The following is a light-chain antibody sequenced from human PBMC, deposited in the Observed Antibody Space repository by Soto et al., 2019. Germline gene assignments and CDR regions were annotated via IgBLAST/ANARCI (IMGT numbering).Light chain of an antibody. J-gene: IGKJ2*01. V-gene: IGKV3-11*01. CDR3: QQRSSRPPMYT. CDR2: DAS. Sequence: EIVLTQSPATLSLSPGEGATLSCRASQSVSSYLVCYQQKPGQAPRLLIYDASKRATGIPARFSGSGSGTDFTLTISSLEPEDFAVYYCQQRSSRPPMYTFGQGPRWIS. CDR1: QSVSSY.